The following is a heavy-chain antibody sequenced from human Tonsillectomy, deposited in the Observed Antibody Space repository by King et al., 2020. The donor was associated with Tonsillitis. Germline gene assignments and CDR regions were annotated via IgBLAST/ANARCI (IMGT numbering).Heavy chain of an antibody. CDR2: XYXGGXXT. CDR1: GFTFSNDA. V-gene: IGHV3-23*03. J-gene: IGHJ6*02. CDR3: AKDRGKGAMDV. Sequence: VQLVESGGGLVQPGGSLRLSCAASGFTFSNDAMSWVRQAPGKGLEWXSXXYXGGXXTXYADSVXGRFTISRDNXKNTLYLQMNSLRAEDTAVYYCAKDRGKGAMDVWGQGTTVTVSS.